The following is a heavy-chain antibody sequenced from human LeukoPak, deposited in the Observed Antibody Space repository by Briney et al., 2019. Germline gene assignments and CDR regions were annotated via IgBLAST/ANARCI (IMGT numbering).Heavy chain of an antibody. D-gene: IGHD6-13*01. CDR3: ARFIAAADTIDY. J-gene: IGHJ4*02. Sequence: KPSETLSPTCTVSGGSISSSSYYWGWIRQPPGKGLEWIGSIYYSGSTYYNPSLKSRVTISVDTSKNQFSLKLSSVTAADTAVYYCARFIAAADTIDYWGQGTLVTVSS. V-gene: IGHV4-39*01. CDR1: GGSISSSSYY. CDR2: IYYSGST.